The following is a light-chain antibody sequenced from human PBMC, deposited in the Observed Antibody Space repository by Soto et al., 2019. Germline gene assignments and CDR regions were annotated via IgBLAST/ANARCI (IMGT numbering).Light chain of an antibody. CDR2: EVS. CDR1: SSDVGGYNY. CDR3: SSYTRSSTPWV. Sequence: QSALTQPASVSGSPGQSITISCTGTSSDVGGYNYVSWYQQHRDKAPKLIIYEVSNRPSGVSNRFSGSKSGNTASLTISGLQAEDEADYYCSSYTRSSTPWVFGGGTKVTVL. J-gene: IGLJ3*02. V-gene: IGLV2-14*01.